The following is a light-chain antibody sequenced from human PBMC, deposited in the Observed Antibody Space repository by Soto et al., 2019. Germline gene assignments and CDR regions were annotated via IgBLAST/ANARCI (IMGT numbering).Light chain of an antibody. CDR3: SSYSTSGARV. Sequence: QSALTQPASVSGSPGQSITVSCTGTSSDVGGYNYVSWYQQHPGEAPKLMIYDVSNRPSGVSNRFSGSKSGNTASLTISGLQAEDEADYYCSSYSTSGARVFGGGTQLTVL. CDR2: DVS. J-gene: IGLJ3*02. V-gene: IGLV2-14*01. CDR1: SSDVGGYNY.